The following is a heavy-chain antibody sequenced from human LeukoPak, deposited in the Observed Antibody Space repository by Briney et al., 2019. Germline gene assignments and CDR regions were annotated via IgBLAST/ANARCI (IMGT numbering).Heavy chain of an antibody. CDR3: ARYPGIQEYFHH. V-gene: IGHV3-53*01. CDR2: IYSDGST. J-gene: IGHJ1*01. D-gene: IGHD1-14*01. CDR1: GFTVSSNY. Sequence: PGGSLRLSCAASGFTVSSNYISWVRQAPGKGLEWVSVIYSDGSTYYADSVKGRFTISRDNSKNTLYLQMNSLRAEDTAVYYCARYPGIQEYFHHWGQGTLVTVSS.